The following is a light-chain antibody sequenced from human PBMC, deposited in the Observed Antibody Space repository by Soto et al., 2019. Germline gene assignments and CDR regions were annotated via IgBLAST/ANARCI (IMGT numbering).Light chain of an antibody. CDR3: QQSYSTPR. CDR1: HTIRNY. Sequence: DIQMTQSPSPLSASVGDRVTITCRASHTIRNYLNCYQQKPGEAPKLLIYAASRLQSGVPSRFSGSGSGTDFTLTINTLQPEDIATYYCQQSYSTPRFGGGTKVDIK. J-gene: IGKJ4*01. CDR2: AAS. V-gene: IGKV1-39*01.